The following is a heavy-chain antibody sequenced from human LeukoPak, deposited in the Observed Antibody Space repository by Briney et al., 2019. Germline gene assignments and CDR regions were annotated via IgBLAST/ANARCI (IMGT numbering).Heavy chain of an antibody. CDR3: ARDQTYYYDSSGYLFDY. J-gene: IGHJ4*02. V-gene: IGHV3-30*04. D-gene: IGHD3-22*01. Sequence: GGSLRLSCAASGFTFSSYAMHWVSQAPGRGLEWVAVISYHGSNKYYADSVKGRFTISRDNSKNTLYLQMNSLRAEDTAVYYCARDQTYYYDSSGYLFDYWGQGTLVTVSS. CDR2: ISYHGSNK. CDR1: GFTFSSYA.